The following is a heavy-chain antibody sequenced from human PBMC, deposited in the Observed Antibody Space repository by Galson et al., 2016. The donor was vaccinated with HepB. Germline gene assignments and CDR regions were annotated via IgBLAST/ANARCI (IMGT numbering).Heavy chain of an antibody. Sequence: SLRLSCAASGFTFSSYSMNWVRQAPGKGLEWVSYISSTSTSIYYADSVRGRFTISRDNAKKSLFLQMNSLRDEDTAVYYCARDWDIVVLPAPIAPSFRYGLDVWGQGTTVTVSS. CDR1: GFTFSSYS. V-gene: IGHV3-48*02. J-gene: IGHJ6*02. CDR3: ARDWDIVVLPAPIAPSFRYGLDV. D-gene: IGHD2-2*01. CDR2: ISSTSTSI.